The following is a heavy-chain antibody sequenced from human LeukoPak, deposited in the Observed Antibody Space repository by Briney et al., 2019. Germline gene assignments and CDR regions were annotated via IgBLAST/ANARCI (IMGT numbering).Heavy chain of an antibody. V-gene: IGHV1-69*13. D-gene: IGHD3-3*01. J-gene: IGHJ5*02. Sequence: SVKVSCKASGGTFSSYAISWVRQAPGQGLEWMGGIIPIFGTANYAQKLQGRVTITADESTSTAYMELSSLRSEDTAVYYCARVLLSYYDFWSGYYHHNWFDPWGQGTLVTVSS. CDR1: GGTFSSYA. CDR3: ARVLLSYYDFWSGYYHHNWFDP. CDR2: IIPIFGTA.